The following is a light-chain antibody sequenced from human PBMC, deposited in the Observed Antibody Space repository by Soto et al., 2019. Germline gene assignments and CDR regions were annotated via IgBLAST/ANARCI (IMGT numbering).Light chain of an antibody. Sequence: QSALTQPPSVSGSPGQSVTISCTGTSSDTDDYNRVSWYQQSPGSAPKLIIYDVTHRPSGVPDRFSGSKSGNTASLTISGLQPVDGTDYFCSLYTTPDTYIFGTGTKLTVL. J-gene: IGLJ1*01. CDR2: DVT. V-gene: IGLV2-18*01. CDR3: SLYTTPDTYI. CDR1: SSDTDDYNR.